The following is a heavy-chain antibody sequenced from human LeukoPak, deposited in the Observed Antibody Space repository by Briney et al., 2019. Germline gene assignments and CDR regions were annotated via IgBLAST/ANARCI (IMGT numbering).Heavy chain of an antibody. CDR2: ISGSGDTT. Sequence: SGGSLRLSCAASGFTFSSYAMSLVRQAPGGGLELVSAISGSGDTTYHADSVKGRFTISRDNSENRLSLQMDSLRAEDTAVYFCAKDTTAWWYHRAYMDVWGKGTTVTVSS. CDR1: GFTFSSYA. J-gene: IGHJ6*03. D-gene: IGHD2-15*01. CDR3: AKDTTAWWYHRAYMDV. V-gene: IGHV3-23*01.